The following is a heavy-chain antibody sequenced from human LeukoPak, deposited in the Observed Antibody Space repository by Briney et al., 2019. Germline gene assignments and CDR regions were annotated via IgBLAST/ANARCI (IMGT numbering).Heavy chain of an antibody. Sequence: SETLSLTCTVSGGSINSYYWSWIRQPPGKGLEWIGYIYYSGSTNYDPSLKSRVTMSVDTSKNQFSLRLSSVTTADTAVYCCARVRWWFDPWGQGTLVTVSS. CDR1: GGSINSYY. V-gene: IGHV4-59*01. CDR2: IYYSGST. J-gene: IGHJ5*02. CDR3: ARVRWWFDP. D-gene: IGHD2-15*01.